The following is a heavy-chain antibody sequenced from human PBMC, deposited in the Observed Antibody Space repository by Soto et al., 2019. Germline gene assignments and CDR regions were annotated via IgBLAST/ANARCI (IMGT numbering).Heavy chain of an antibody. J-gene: IGHJ4*02. D-gene: IGHD5-18*01. V-gene: IGHV5-10-1*01. CDR3: AGGRGYSYGSFDY. Sequence: GESLKISCKGSGYSFTSYWISWVRQMPGKGLEWMGRIDPSDSYTNYSPSFQGHVTISADKSISTACLQWSSLKASDTAMYYCAGGRGYSYGSFDYWGQGTLVTVSS. CDR2: IDPSDSYT. CDR1: GYSFTSYW.